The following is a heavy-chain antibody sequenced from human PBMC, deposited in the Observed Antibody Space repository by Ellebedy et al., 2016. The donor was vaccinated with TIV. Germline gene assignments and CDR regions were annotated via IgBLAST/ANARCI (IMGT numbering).Heavy chain of an antibody. CDR2: ISNDANNK. Sequence: GESLKISCAASGFTFSSYDMHWVRQAPGKGLEWVALISNDANNKYYADSVKGRFTISRDNSKNTLDLQMNSLRAEDTAVYYWARGSTAMVHPAEYFQHWGQGTLVTASS. V-gene: IGHV3-30*03. D-gene: IGHD5-18*01. J-gene: IGHJ1*01. CDR1: GFTFSSYD. CDR3: ARGSTAMVHPAEYFQH.